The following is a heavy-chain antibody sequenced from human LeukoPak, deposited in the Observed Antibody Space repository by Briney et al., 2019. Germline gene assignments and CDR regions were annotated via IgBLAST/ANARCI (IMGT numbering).Heavy chain of an antibody. CDR3: ARVRVGGTNYFDS. D-gene: IGHD1-1*01. V-gene: IGHV3-23*01. CDR2: TSGSGATT. CDR1: GFTFNTFA. Sequence: PGGSLRLSCAASGFTFNTFAMSWVRQAPEKGLEWVSGTSGSGATTYYADSVKGRFTISRDNSKSTLYLQMNSLRAEDTAVYYCARVRVGGTNYFDSWGQGTLVTVSS. J-gene: IGHJ4*02.